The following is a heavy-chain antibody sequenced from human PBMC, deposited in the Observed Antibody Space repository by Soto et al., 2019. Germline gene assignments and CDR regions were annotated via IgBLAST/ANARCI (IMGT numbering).Heavy chain of an antibody. V-gene: IGHV5-51*01. Sequence: GECLKISCTSSGYSFSNYWIGWGRQMSGKGLEWMGIIYPGDSDTRYSPSFQGQVSISADKSISTAYLQWSSLKASDTGMYFCARGGVVINTTSFFDYWGQGVPVTAPQ. J-gene: IGHJ4*02. CDR3: ARGGVVINTTSFFDY. CDR2: IYPGDSDT. CDR1: GYSFSNYW. D-gene: IGHD2-21*01.